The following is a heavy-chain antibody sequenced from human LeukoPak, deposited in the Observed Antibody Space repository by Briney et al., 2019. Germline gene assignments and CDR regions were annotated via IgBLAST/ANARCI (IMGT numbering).Heavy chain of an antibody. J-gene: IGHJ6*03. CDR2: ISAYNGNT. V-gene: IGHV1-18*01. Sequence: ASVKVSCKASGYTFTSYGISWVRQAPGQGLEWMGWISAYNGNTNYAQKLQGRVTMTTDTSTSTAYMELRSLRSDDTAVYYCARDGVRGAYYDFWSGYTSRYYYYMGVWGKGTTVTVSS. CDR3: ARDGVRGAYYDFWSGYTSRYYYYMGV. D-gene: IGHD3-3*01. CDR1: GYTFTSYG.